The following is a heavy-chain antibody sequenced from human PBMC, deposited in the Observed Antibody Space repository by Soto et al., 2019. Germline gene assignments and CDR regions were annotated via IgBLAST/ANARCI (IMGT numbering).Heavy chain of an antibody. V-gene: IGHV3-23*01. CDR1: GLTLINHA. Sequence: PWGSLRLSCAASGLTLINHAITLFRQAPGKGLDWVSTVSEYGDVTYYADSVRGRFTISRDNSKNTLYLQLNNLRVEDTAVYYCVPGSSGTRGEDSWGPGVVVTVSS. CDR3: VPGSSGTRGEDS. J-gene: IGHJ4*02. D-gene: IGHD3-10*01. CDR2: VSEYGDVT.